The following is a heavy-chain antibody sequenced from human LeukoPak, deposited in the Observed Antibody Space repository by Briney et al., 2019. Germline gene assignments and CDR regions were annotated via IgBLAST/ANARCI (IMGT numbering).Heavy chain of an antibody. Sequence: SETLTLTCTVSGESLTSARSYWTWIRQPPGKTLEWLGTVFHSGDTHYNPSLRGRLTFSVATSNEQFSLKLRSVTAADSAIYYCARTVTEPGYFYYGLDVWGPGSTVTVSS. CDR2: VFHSGDT. CDR3: ARTVTEPGYFYYGLDV. CDR1: GESLTSARSY. D-gene: IGHD1-26*01. J-gene: IGHJ6*02. V-gene: IGHV4-39*01.